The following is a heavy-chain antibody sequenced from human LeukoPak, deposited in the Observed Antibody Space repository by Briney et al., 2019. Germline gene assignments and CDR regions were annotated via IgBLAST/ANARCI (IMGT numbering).Heavy chain of an antibody. J-gene: IGHJ4*02. CDR2: IYSGGST. D-gene: IGHD6-6*01. CDR3: ARGEWSSSPFDY. Sequence: GGSLRLSCAASEFSVGSNYMTWVRQAPGKGLEWVSLIYSGGSTYYADSVKGRFTISRDNSKNTLYLQMNSLRAEDTAVYYCARGEWSSSPFDYWGQGTLVTVSS. CDR1: EFSVGSNY. V-gene: IGHV3-66*01.